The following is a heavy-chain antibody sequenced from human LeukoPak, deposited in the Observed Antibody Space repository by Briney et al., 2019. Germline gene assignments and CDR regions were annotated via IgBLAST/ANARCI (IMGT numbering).Heavy chain of an antibody. CDR2: ISGSGGST. J-gene: IGHJ4*02. CDR1: GFTFSSYA. CDR3: AKAFGGDYYDSSGYHPFDY. D-gene: IGHD3-22*01. V-gene: IGHV3-23*01. Sequence: GASLRLSCAASGFTFSSYAMSWVRQAPGKGLESISAISGSGGSTYYADSFKGRFTISRDNSKNTLYLQMNSLRAEDTAVYYCAKAFGGDYYDSSGYHPFDYWGQGTLVTVSS.